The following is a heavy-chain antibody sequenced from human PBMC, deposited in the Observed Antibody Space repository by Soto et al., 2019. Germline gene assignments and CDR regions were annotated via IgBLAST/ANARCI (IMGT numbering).Heavy chain of an antibody. D-gene: IGHD6-19*01. V-gene: IGHV6-1*01. CDR2: TYYRSKWYN. CDR3: ARESIAVAGTGYGMDV. J-gene: IGHJ6*02. Sequence: SQTLSLTCAISGDSVSSNSAAWNWIRQSPSRGLEWLGRTYYRSKWYNHYAVSVKSRITINPDTSKNQFSLQLNSVTPEDTAVYYCARESIAVAGTGYGMDVWGQGTTVTVLL. CDR1: GDSVSSNSAA.